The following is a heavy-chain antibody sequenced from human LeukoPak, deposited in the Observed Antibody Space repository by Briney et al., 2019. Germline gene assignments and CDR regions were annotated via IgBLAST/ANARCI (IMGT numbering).Heavy chain of an antibody. V-gene: IGHV4-59*08. Sequence: SETLSLTCTVSGASISGYYWSWIRQPPGKGLEWIGYIYYSGSTNYNPSLKSRVTISVDTSKNQFSLKLSSVTAADTAVYYCARGTGADYWGQGTLVTVSS. CDR1: GASISGYY. CDR3: ARGTGADY. J-gene: IGHJ4*02. CDR2: IYYSGST. D-gene: IGHD1-26*01.